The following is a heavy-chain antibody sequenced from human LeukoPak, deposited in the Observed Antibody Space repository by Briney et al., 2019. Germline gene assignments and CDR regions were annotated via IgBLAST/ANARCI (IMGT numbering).Heavy chain of an antibody. V-gene: IGHV4-31*03. CDR1: GGSISSGGYY. CDR2: IYYSGST. Sequence: PSETLSLTCTVSGGSISSGGYYWSWIRQHPGKGLEWIGYIYYSGSTYYNPSLKSRVTISVDTSKNQFSLKLSSVTAADTAVYYCARDRGTVTTDADAFDTWGQGTMVTVSS. J-gene: IGHJ3*02. D-gene: IGHD4-17*01. CDR3: ARDRGTVTTDADAFDT.